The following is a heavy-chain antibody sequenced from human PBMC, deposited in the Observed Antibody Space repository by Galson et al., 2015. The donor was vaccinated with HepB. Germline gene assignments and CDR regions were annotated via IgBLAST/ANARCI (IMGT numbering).Heavy chain of an antibody. D-gene: IGHD3-10*01. V-gene: IGHV3-23*01. Sequence: SLRLSCAASGFTFSNYVLTWVRQAPGKGLEWVSGISGSGITTYYADSVRGRFTISRDNSKNTLFLQMNSLRAEDTAVYYCAKGIDGSGTYYAYWGRGTLVTVSS. CDR3: AKGIDGSGTYYAY. CDR2: ISGSGITT. J-gene: IGHJ4*02. CDR1: GFTFSNYV.